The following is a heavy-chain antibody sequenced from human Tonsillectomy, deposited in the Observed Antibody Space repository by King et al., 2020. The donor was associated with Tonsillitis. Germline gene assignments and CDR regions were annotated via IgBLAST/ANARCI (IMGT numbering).Heavy chain of an antibody. Sequence: VQLVESGGGVVQPGRSLRLSCAASGFTFSSYGMHLVRQAPCKGREWVAVISYDGSNKYYADSVKGRFTTSRDNSKNTLYLQMNSLRADETAVYYCAKDWLDSSGWDYFDYWGQGTLVTVSS. V-gene: IGHV3-30*18. CDR3: AKDWLDSSGWDYFDY. J-gene: IGHJ4*02. D-gene: IGHD6-19*01. CDR1: GFTFSSYG. CDR2: ISYDGSNK.